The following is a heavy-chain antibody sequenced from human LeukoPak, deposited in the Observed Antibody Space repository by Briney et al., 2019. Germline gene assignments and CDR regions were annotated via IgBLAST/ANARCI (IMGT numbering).Heavy chain of an antibody. J-gene: IGHJ4*02. Sequence: GGSLRLSCAASGFTFSTYAMSWVRQAPGKGLEWVSAISAGGGSTYYADSVKGRFTISRDNSKDTLYLQMNSLRAEDTAVYYCAKSPRDIVVMPAAIDYWGQGTLVTVSS. CDR3: AKSPRDIVVMPAAIDY. V-gene: IGHV3-23*01. CDR2: ISAGGGST. D-gene: IGHD2-2*01. CDR1: GFTFSTYA.